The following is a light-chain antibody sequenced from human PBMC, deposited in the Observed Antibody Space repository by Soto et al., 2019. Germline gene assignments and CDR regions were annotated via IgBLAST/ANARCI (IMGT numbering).Light chain of an antibody. Sequence: EIVLTQSPGTLSLFPGERATLSCRASQTITSTPLAWNQQKPGQAPRLLIYGVSNRASGFPDRFSGSGSGTDFTLTISGLEPDDFAVYYCQHYGASPRTFGQGTKVEI. CDR2: GVS. J-gene: IGKJ1*01. CDR3: QHYGASPRT. CDR1: QTITSTP. V-gene: IGKV3-20*01.